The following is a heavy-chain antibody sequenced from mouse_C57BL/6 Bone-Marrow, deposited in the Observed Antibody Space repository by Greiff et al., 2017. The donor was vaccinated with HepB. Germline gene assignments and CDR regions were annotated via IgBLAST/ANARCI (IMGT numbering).Heavy chain of an antibody. CDR2: IYPRSGNT. D-gene: IGHD1-1*01. Sequence: QVQLQQSGAELARPGASVKLSCKASGYTFTSYGLSWVKQRTGQGLEWIGEIYPRSGNTYYNEKFKGKATLTADKSSSTAYMELRSLTSEDSAVYFCARDGSSYGWYFDVWGTGTTVTVSS. CDR3: ARDGSSYGWYFDV. V-gene: IGHV1-81*01. CDR1: GYTFTSYG. J-gene: IGHJ1*03.